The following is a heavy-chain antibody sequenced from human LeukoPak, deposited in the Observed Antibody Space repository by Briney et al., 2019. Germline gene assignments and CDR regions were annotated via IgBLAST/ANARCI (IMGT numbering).Heavy chain of an antibody. Sequence: GGSLRLSCAASGFTFSSYSMNWVRQAPGKGLEWVSSINSSSSYINYADSVKGRFTISRDNAKNSLYLQMNSLRAEDTAVYYCARDYVPYYGSGSYLFLYWGQGTLVTVSS. CDR2: INSSSSYI. V-gene: IGHV3-21*01. CDR1: GFTFSSYS. D-gene: IGHD3-10*01. CDR3: ARDYVPYYGSGSYLFLY. J-gene: IGHJ4*02.